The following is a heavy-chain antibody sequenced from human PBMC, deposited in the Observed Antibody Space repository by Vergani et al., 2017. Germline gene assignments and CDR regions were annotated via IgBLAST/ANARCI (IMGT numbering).Heavy chain of an antibody. CDR1: GGSKSDFY. D-gene: IGHD2-21*01. CDR3: ARGNCGVNCPKYNWLAP. Sequence: QVQLQQWGAGVVKPSDTLSLTCTVSGGSKSDFYWTWIRQPAGRGLEWIGRIYPNGNGNYNESLRSRLTMSIDTSRSQFSLSLSSVTAADTAVYYCARGNCGVNCPKYNWLAPWGRGILVTVSS. V-gene: IGHV4-4*07. J-gene: IGHJ5*02. CDR2: IYPNGNG.